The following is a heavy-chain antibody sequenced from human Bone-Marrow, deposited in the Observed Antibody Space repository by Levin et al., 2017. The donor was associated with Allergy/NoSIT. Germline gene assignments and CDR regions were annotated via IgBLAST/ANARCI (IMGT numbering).Heavy chain of an antibody. J-gene: IGHJ6*02. V-gene: IGHV5-51*01. CDR2: IYPADSDI. Sequence: PLASVKVSCKASGFGFGSDWIAWLRQMPGTGLELMGLIYPADSDIRYSPSFQGHVTISADTSIRTAYLQWSSLKASDTAVYYCARSMGRSYYFYYYALDVWGQGTTVTVSS. CDR3: ARSMGRSYYFYYYALDV. CDR1: GFGFGSDW. D-gene: IGHD1-26*01.